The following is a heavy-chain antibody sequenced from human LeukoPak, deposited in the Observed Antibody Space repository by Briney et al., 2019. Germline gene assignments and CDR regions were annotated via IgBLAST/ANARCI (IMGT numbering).Heavy chain of an antibody. CDR2: INPNSGLT. CDR3: ATAKGPPRSPYYYDSSGYYYFDY. V-gene: IGHV1-2*02. CDR1: GHTFSGYY. J-gene: IGHJ4*02. Sequence: ASVKVSCKASGHTFSGYYLHWVRQAPGQGLEWMGWINPNSGLTHFAQKFQGRVTMTSDTSINMELSSLRSDDTAVYYCATAKGPPRSPYYYDSSGYYYFDYWGQGTLVTVSS. D-gene: IGHD3-22*01.